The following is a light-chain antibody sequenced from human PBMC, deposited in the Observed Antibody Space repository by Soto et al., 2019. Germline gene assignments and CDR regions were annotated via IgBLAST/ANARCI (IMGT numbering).Light chain of an antibody. V-gene: IGLV2-14*03. CDR2: DVS. Sequence: NQPASVSRSPGEWITISCTGTSSHVGGYNYVSWYQHHPGKAPKLMIYDVSNRPSGVSNRFSGSKSGNTASLIISGLQAKDEADYYCSSYTSSSTLSTYVFGTGTKVTVL. J-gene: IGLJ1*01. CDR1: SSHVGGYNY. CDR3: SSYTSSSTLSTYV.